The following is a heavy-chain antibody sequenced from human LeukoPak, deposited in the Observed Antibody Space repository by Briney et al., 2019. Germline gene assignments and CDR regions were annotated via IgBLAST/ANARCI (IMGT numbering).Heavy chain of an antibody. J-gene: IGHJ4*02. CDR3: ARGSGGYDSPFDY. CDR2: IYYSGST. Sequence: SETLSLTCTVSGGSISSYYWSWIRQPPGKGLEWSGYIYYSGSTNYSPSLKSRVTVSVDTSKNQFSLKLSSVTAADTAVYYCARGSGGYDSPFDYWGQGTLVTVSS. D-gene: IGHD5-12*01. V-gene: IGHV4-59*01. CDR1: GGSISSYY.